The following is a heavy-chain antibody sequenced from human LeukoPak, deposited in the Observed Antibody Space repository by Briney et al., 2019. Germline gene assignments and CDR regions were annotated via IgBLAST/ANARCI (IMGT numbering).Heavy chain of an antibody. CDR3: AREGGYTYGYGYYGMDV. CDR1: GFIFSNYA. J-gene: IGHJ6*02. D-gene: IGHD5-18*01. Sequence: GGSLRLSCAASGFIFSNYAMTWVRQAPGKGLEWVSSISSSSSYIYYADSVKGRFTISRDNAKNSLYLQMNSLRAEDTAVYYCAREGGYTYGYGYYGMDVWGQGTTVTVSS. V-gene: IGHV3-21*01. CDR2: ISSSSSYI.